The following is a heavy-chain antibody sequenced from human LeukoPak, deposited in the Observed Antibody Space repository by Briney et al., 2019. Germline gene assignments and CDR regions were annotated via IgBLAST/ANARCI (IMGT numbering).Heavy chain of an antibody. CDR3: ARTLYDTLDSDAFDF. Sequence: ASVQVSCKASGYTFTGYYMHWVRQAPGHGLEWMGWINPDSGGTNNAQKFQGRVTMTRDTSISTAYMELSRLRSDDTAVYYCARTLYDTLDSDAFDFWGQGTKIILSS. J-gene: IGHJ3*01. D-gene: IGHD3-22*01. CDR1: GYTFTGYY. CDR2: INPDSGGT. V-gene: IGHV1-2*02.